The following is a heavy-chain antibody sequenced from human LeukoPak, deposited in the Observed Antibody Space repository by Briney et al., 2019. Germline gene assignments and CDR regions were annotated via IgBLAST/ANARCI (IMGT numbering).Heavy chain of an antibody. CDR1: GYTFTGYY. J-gene: IGHJ5*01. D-gene: IGHD2-8*01. CDR3: ARGMVAKIGVVDS. V-gene: IGHV1-2*02. CDR2: INPNSGGT. Sequence: GASVKVSCKASGYTFTGYYMHWVRQAPGQGLEWMGWINPNSGGTNYAQKFQGRVTMTRDTSISTAYMELSSLTSDDTAVYFCARGMVAKIGVVDSWGQGTLVTVSS.